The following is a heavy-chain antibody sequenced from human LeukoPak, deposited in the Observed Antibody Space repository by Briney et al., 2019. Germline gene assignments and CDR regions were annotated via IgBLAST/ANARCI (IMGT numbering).Heavy chain of an antibody. CDR1: GGSISSGDYY. J-gene: IGHJ5*02. CDR2: IYYSGST. V-gene: IGHV4-30-4*01. CDR3: ARGVYYYGSGRFDP. Sequence: SQTLSLTCTVSGGSISSGDYYWSWIRQPPGKGLEWIGYIYYSGSTYYNPSLKSRVTISVDTSRNQFSLKLSSVTAADTAVYYCARGVYYYGSGRFDPWGQGTLVTVSS. D-gene: IGHD3-10*01.